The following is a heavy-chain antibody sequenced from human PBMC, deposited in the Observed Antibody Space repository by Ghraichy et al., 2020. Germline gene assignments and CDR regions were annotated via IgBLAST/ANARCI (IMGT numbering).Heavy chain of an antibody. Sequence: PTLVKPTETLTLTCTVSGFSLSNARMGVSWIRQPPGKALEWLAHIFSNDEKSYSTSLKSRLTISKDTSKSQVVLTMTNMDPVDTATYYCARTLLRGITMIVVATIDAFDIWGQGTMVTVSS. V-gene: IGHV2-26*01. CDR2: IFSNDEK. CDR1: GFSLSNARMG. CDR3: ARTLLRGITMIVVATIDAFDI. J-gene: IGHJ3*02. D-gene: IGHD3-22*01.